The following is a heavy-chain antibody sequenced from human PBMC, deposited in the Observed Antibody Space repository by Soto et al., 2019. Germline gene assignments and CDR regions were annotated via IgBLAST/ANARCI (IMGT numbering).Heavy chain of an antibody. CDR2: IKSKNDGGTL. V-gene: IGHV3-15*07. D-gene: IGHD5-12*01. Sequence: SGFDFTTTWMNWVRLAPGRGLEWVARIKSKNDGGTLDYASPVKGRFTISRDDSKKTSYLQMNSLKTEDTAIYYCSTSGYGGFDYWGQGVLVTVSS. CDR1: GFDFTTTW. J-gene: IGHJ4*02. CDR3: STSGYGGFDY.